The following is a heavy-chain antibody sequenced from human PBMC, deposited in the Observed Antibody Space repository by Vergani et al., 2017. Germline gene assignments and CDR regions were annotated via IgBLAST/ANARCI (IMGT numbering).Heavy chain of an antibody. CDR1: GGSISSSSYY. CDR2: IYYSGST. Sequence: QLQLQESGPGLVKPSETLSLTCTVSGGSISSSSYYWGWIRQPPGKGLEWIGSIYYSGSTYYNPSLKSRVTISVDTSKNQFSLKLSSVTAADTAVYYCARSPLAYDFWSGHFDYWGQGTLVTVSS. J-gene: IGHJ4*02. D-gene: IGHD3-3*01. V-gene: IGHV4-39*01. CDR3: ARSPLAYDFWSGHFDY.